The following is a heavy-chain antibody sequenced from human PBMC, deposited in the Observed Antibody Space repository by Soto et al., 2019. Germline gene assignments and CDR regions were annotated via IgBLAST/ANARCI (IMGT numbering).Heavy chain of an antibody. CDR3: VRAGTAYHLDY. J-gene: IGHJ4*02. CDR2: IRNKANSYTA. D-gene: IGHD3-9*01. Sequence: EVQLVESGGGLVQPGGSLRLSCAASGFTFSDHYMDWVRQASGKGLEWVGRIRNKANSYTAEYAASVKGRFTISRDDSKKSLYFQMNGLKIEDTALYYCVRAGTAYHLDYWCQGTLVTVSS. CDR1: GFTFSDHY. V-gene: IGHV3-72*01.